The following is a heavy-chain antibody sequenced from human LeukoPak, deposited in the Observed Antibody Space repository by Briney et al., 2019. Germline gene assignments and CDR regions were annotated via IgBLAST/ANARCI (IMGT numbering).Heavy chain of an antibody. Sequence: GGSLRLSCVASGFTFRHYDMSWVRQAPGKGLEWVSSINTSGGSTYYADSVKGRFTISRDNSKNTLYLQMNSLRAEDTAVYYCAKAYCGGDCYGHFDYWGQGTLVTVSS. D-gene: IGHD2-21*02. V-gene: IGHV3-23*01. J-gene: IGHJ4*02. CDR1: GFTFRHYD. CDR3: AKAYCGGDCYGHFDY. CDR2: INTSGGST.